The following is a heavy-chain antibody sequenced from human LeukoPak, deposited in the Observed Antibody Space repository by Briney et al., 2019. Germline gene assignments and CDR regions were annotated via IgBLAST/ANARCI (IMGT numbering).Heavy chain of an antibody. J-gene: IGHJ6*02. D-gene: IGHD2-2*01. V-gene: IGHV4-59*01. Sequence: SETLSLTCTVSGGSISSFYWSWIRQPPGKGLEWIGYIYYSGSTNYNPSLKSRVTISVDTSKEQFSLKLSSVTAADTAVYYCARVDCSSTRQYYYYGMDVWGQGTTVTVSS. CDR3: ARVDCSSTRQYYYYGMDV. CDR2: IYYSGST. CDR1: GGSISSFY.